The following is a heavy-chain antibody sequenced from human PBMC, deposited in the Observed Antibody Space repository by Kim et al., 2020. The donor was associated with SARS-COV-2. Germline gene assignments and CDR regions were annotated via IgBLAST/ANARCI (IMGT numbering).Heavy chain of an antibody. CDR2: IKQDGSEK. V-gene: IGHV3-7*01. Sequence: GGSLRLSCAVSGFTFSSYWMSWVRQAPGKGLEWVANIKQDGSEKYYVDSVKGRFTIFRDNAKNSLYLQMNSLRAEDTAVYYCARDSPYMPLDYWGQGTLV. J-gene: IGHJ4*02. CDR3: ARDSPYMPLDY. D-gene: IGHD2-2*01. CDR1: GFTFSSYW.